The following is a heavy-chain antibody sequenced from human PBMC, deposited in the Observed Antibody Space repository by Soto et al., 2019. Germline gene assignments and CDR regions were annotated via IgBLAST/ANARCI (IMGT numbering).Heavy chain of an antibody. V-gene: IGHV4-39*01. CDR1: GGSISSSSYY. Sequence: SETLSLTCTVSGGSISSSSYYWGWIRQPPGKGLEWIGSIYYSGSTYYNPSLRSRVSIFVDTSKNQFSLNLSSVTAADTAVYYCATTYPIVGAPGNWGQGTLVTVS. CDR2: IYYSGST. D-gene: IGHD1-26*01. J-gene: IGHJ4*02. CDR3: ATTYPIVGAPGN.